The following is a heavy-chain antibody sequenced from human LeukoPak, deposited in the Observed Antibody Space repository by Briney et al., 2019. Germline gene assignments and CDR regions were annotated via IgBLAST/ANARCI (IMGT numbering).Heavy chain of an antibody. Sequence: GGSLRLSCAASGFTFSSAWMSWVRQAPGKGLEWVSSISSSSSYIYYADSVKGRFTISRDNAKNSLYLQMNSLRAEDTAVYYCARDREGWFDPWGQGTLVTVSS. V-gene: IGHV3-21*01. J-gene: IGHJ5*02. CDR2: ISSSSSYI. D-gene: IGHD3-10*01. CDR3: ARDREGWFDP. CDR1: GFTFSSAW.